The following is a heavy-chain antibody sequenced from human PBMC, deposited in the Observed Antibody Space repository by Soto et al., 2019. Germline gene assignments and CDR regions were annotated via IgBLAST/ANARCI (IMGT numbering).Heavy chain of an antibody. Sequence: GGSLRLSCAASGFTFSSYAMSWVRQAPGKGLEWVSAISGSGGSTYYADSVKGRFTISRDNSKNTLYLQMNSLRAEDTAVYYCAKVSGGTAMARNYYYYGMDVWGQGTTVTVSS. D-gene: IGHD5-18*01. CDR2: ISGSGGST. CDR1: GFTFSSYA. CDR3: AKVSGGTAMARNYYYYGMDV. J-gene: IGHJ6*02. V-gene: IGHV3-23*01.